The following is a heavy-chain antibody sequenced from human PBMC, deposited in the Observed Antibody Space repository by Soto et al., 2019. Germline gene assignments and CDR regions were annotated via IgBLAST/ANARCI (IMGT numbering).Heavy chain of an antibody. V-gene: IGHV1-69*13. CDR1: GYTFTSYG. J-gene: IGHJ6*02. CDR2: IIPIFGTA. CDR3: AKGIFGVVLGPYYYYGMDV. Sequence: SVKVSCKASGYTFTSYGISWVRQAPGQGLEWMGGIIPIFGTANYAQKFQGRVTITADESTSTAYMELSSLRSEDTAVYYCAKGIFGVVLGPYYYYGMDVWGQGTTVTVSS. D-gene: IGHD3-3*01.